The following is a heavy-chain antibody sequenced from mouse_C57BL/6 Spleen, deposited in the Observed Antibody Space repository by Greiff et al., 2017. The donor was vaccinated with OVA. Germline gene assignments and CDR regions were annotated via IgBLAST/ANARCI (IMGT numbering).Heavy chain of an antibody. CDR2: ISYDGSN. CDR1: GYSITSGYY. Sequence: EVKLMESGPGLVKPSQSLSLTCSVTGYSITSGYYWNWIRQFPGNKLEWMGYISYDGSNNYNPSLKNRISITRDTSKNQFFLKLNSVTPEDTATYYCARGLSLGFAYWGQGTLVTVSA. D-gene: IGHD6-1*01. V-gene: IGHV3-6*01. CDR3: ARGLSLGFAY. J-gene: IGHJ3*01.